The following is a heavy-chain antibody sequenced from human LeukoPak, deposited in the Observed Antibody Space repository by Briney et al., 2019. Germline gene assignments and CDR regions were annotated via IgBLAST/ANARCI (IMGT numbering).Heavy chain of an antibody. V-gene: IGHV3-30*18. CDR2: ISDDGSKK. CDR3: AKDGQGLTYYFDY. D-gene: IGHD3-16*01. CDR1: GFTFSSYG. J-gene: IGHJ4*02. Sequence: GGSLRLSCVASGFTFSSYGMHWVRQAPGEGLEWVAVISDDGSKKYYVDSVKGRFTISRDNSKNTLNLQMNSLRAEDTAVYYCAKDGQGLTYYFDYWGQGTLVTVSS.